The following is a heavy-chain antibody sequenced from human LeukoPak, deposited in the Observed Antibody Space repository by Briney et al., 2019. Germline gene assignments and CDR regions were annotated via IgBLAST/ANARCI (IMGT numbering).Heavy chain of an antibody. CDR3: ARDRPTLWFGEGNWFDP. Sequence: SETLSLTCTVSGGSISSYYWSWIRQPPGKGLEWIGYIYYSGSTNYNPSLKSRVTISVDTSKDQFSLKLSSVTAADTAVYYCARDRPTLWFGEGNWFDPWGQGTLVTVSS. J-gene: IGHJ5*02. CDR1: GGSISSYY. D-gene: IGHD3-10*01. V-gene: IGHV4-59*01. CDR2: IYYSGST.